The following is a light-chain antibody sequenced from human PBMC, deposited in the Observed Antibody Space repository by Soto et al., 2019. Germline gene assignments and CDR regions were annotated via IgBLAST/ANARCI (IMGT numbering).Light chain of an antibody. CDR3: QQYSTYPWT. J-gene: IGKJ1*01. Sequence: DIQMTQSPSTLSASIGDRVTITCRASQRISSWLAWYQQKPGKAPKVLIFDASSLESGVPSRFSGSGSATEFTLTISSLQPDDFATYYCQQYSTYPWTFGQGTKVEIK. CDR1: QRISSW. CDR2: DAS. V-gene: IGKV1-5*01.